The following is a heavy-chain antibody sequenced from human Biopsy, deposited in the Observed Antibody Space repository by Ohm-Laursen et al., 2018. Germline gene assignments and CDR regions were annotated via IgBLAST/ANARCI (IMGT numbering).Heavy chain of an antibody. V-gene: IGHV3-33*01. Sequence: SLRLSCTASGFTFSSYGMHWVRQAPGKGLEWVAFIWYDGNNKYYADSVKGRFTISRDNSENTLYLQMNSLRDEDTAVYYCAREDVGANYVDYWGQGTLVTVSS. CDR1: GFTFSSYG. CDR2: IWYDGNNK. J-gene: IGHJ4*02. D-gene: IGHD1-26*01. CDR3: AREDVGANYVDY.